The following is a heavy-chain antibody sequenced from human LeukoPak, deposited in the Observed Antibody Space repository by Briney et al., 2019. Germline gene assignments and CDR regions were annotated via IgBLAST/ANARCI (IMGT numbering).Heavy chain of an antibody. J-gene: IGHJ5*02. CDR1: GFTFTTYA. Sequence: AGGSLRLSCAASGFTFTTYAMSWVRQAPGKGLEWVSSISATALNTYYADSVKGRFTISRDISKNTLYLQMNGLRADDTAVYYCAKDPVGNYVAGFDPWGQGTLVTVSS. CDR2: ISATALNT. D-gene: IGHD3-16*01. CDR3: AKDPVGNYVAGFDP. V-gene: IGHV3-23*01.